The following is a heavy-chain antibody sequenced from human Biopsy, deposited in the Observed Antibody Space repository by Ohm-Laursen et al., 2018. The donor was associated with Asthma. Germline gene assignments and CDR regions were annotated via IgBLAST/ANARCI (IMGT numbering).Heavy chain of an antibody. V-gene: IGHV4-39*07. CDR3: ARWGSFGFDY. CDR1: GGSISSSSYY. J-gene: IGHJ4*02. CDR2: IYKSGQV. Sequence: PSETLSLTCTVSGGSISSSSYYWGWIRQPPGEGLEWIGNIYKSGQVYYNLSLKSRVTISVDTSKNQFSLNLSSVTAADTAVYYCARWGSFGFDYWGQGTLVTVSS. D-gene: IGHD7-27*01.